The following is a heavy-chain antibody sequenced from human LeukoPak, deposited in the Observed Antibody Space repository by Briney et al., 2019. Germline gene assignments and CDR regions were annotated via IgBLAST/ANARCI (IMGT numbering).Heavy chain of an antibody. CDR3: TTSGNPSLIDI. CDR2: IANKINSERK. Sequence: GGSLRLSCAASGLIFSDAWMGWVRQAPGKGLEWVGRIANKINSERKDYAAPVKGRFTISRDDSKNTLYLQMNSLKTEDTAVYYCTTSGNPSLIDIWGQGTMVTVSS. J-gene: IGHJ3*02. V-gene: IGHV3-15*04. CDR1: GLIFSDAW. D-gene: IGHD1-26*01.